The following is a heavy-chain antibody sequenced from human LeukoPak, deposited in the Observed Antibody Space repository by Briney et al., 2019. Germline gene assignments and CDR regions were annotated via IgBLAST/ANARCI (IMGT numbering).Heavy chain of an antibody. D-gene: IGHD2-2*01. J-gene: IGHJ4*02. V-gene: IGHV1-2*02. Sequence: ASVKVSCKASGYTFTGYYMHWVRQAPGQGLEWLGWINPNSGGTNYAQKFQGRVTMTRDTSISTAYMELSRLRSDDTAVYYCARDLFDLVVPAAISSLDSDYWGQGTLVTVSS. CDR2: INPNSGGT. CDR3: ARDLFDLVVPAAISSLDSDY. CDR1: GYTFTGYY.